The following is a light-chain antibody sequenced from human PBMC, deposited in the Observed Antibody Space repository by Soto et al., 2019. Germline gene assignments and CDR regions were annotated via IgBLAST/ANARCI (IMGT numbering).Light chain of an antibody. J-gene: IGLJ2*01. Sequence: QAVLTQPPSVSGAPGQRVTISCTGSSSNIGAGYDVHWYQQLPGTAPKLLIYGNSNRPSGVPDRFSGSKSGTSASLAITGLQAEDEADYYCQSYDSSLSEGVFDGGTKLTVL. CDR3: QSYDSSLSEGV. CDR2: GNS. V-gene: IGLV1-40*01. CDR1: SSNIGAGYD.